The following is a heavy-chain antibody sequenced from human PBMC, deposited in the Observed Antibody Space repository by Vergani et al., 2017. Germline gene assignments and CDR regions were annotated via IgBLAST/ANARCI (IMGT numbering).Heavy chain of an antibody. V-gene: IGHV4-61*10. Sequence: QVQLQESGPGLVKPSETLSLTCTVSGGSVSSGSYYWTWIRQPAGKGLGWVGNIYYSGSTNYNPSLKSRVTISVDTSKNQFSLTLISVTAADTAVYDCAREALRNIVLVPAAKKYYYMDVWGKGTTVTVSS. CDR2: IYYSGST. CDR1: GGSVSSGSYY. D-gene: IGHD2-2*01. J-gene: IGHJ6*03. CDR3: AREALRNIVLVPAAKKYYYMDV.